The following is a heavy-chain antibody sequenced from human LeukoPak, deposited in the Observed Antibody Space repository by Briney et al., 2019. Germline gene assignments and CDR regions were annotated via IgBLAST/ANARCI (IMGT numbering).Heavy chain of an antibody. D-gene: IGHD4-17*01. J-gene: IGHJ4*02. CDR3: AGGSGDYSPDF. Sequence: GGSLRLSCAASGFTFSSCAMHWVRQAPGKGLEWVALIWYEGSNKYYADSVKGRFTISRDNAKNTLYLQMNSLRAEDTAVYYCAGGSGDYSPDFWGQGTLVTVSS. CDR1: GFTFSSCA. CDR2: IWYEGSNK. V-gene: IGHV3-33*01.